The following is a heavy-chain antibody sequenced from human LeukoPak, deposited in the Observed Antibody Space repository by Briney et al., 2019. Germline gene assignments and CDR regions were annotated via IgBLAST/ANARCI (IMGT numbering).Heavy chain of an antibody. CDR3: ARYQYYYDSSGYYPDY. J-gene: IGHJ4*02. D-gene: IGHD3-22*01. V-gene: IGHV3-21*01. Sequence: GGSLRLSCAASGFTFSSYAMSWVRQAPVKGLEWVSSISSSSSYIYYADSVKGRFTISRDNAKNSLYLQMNSLRAEDTAVYYCARYQYYYDSSGYYPDYWGQGTLVTVSS. CDR1: GFTFSSYA. CDR2: ISSSSSYI.